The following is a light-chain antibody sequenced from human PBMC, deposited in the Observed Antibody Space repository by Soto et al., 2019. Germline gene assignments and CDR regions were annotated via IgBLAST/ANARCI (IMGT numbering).Light chain of an antibody. CDR1: RSDVGAYNY. Sequence: QSALTQPACVSGSPGQSIAISCTGTRSDVGAYNYVSWYQQHPGKDPKLMISEVTNRPSRVSDRFSGSKSGNTASLTISGLQTEDEADYYCSSFTSRFTPVFGTGTKGTVL. V-gene: IGLV2-14*01. CDR3: SSFTSRFTPV. J-gene: IGLJ1*01. CDR2: EVT.